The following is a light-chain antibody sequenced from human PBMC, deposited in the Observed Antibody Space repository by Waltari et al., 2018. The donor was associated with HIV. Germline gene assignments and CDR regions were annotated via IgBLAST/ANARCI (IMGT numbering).Light chain of an antibody. Sequence: QSALTQPASVSGSPGQSITISCTGSTTDVGGYNYVSWYQQHPGKAPKPMIYEVSNRPSGVSNRFSGSKSGKTASLTISGLQTEDEADYYCSSYTSSNTLVFGGGTKLTVL. J-gene: IGLJ2*01. CDR2: EVS. V-gene: IGLV2-14*01. CDR1: TTDVGGYNY. CDR3: SSYTSSNTLV.